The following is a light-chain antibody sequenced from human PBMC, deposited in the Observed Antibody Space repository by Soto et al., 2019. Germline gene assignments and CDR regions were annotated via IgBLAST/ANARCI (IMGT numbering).Light chain of an antibody. Sequence: DIQMTQSPSSLSASVGDRVTITCRASQRISSYLNWYQQNPGEAPKLLIFDVSVLESGVPSRFSGSGSETDFTLSITSLQPEEFATYYCLQTDSPPLAFGPGTTV. CDR3: LQTDSPPLA. CDR2: DVS. J-gene: IGKJ3*01. CDR1: QRISSY. V-gene: IGKV1-39*01.